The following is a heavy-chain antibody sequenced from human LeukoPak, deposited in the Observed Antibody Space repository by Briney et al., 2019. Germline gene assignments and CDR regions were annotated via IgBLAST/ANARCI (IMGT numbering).Heavy chain of an antibody. Sequence: GGSLRLSCTASGFTFNNYGMSWVRQAPGKGLEWVSTIVNTGGTTYYADSVKGRFTISRDNSQNTLYLQMSSLRGEDTALYYCAKDRGMVGASVRAFDYWGQGTLVTVSS. CDR1: GFTFNNYG. CDR3: AKDRGMVGASVRAFDY. CDR2: IVNTGGTT. D-gene: IGHD1-26*01. V-gene: IGHV3-23*01. J-gene: IGHJ4*02.